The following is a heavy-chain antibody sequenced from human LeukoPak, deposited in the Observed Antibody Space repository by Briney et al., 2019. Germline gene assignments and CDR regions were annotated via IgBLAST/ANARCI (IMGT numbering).Heavy chain of an antibody. J-gene: IGHJ5*02. V-gene: IGHV3-74*01. CDR2: INSDGSST. CDR1: GFTVSSYW. Sequence: GGSLRLSCAASGFTVSSYWMLWVRQAPGKGLVWVSRINSDGSSTSYADSVKGRFTISRDNAKNTLYLQMNSLRAEDTAVYYCASHQYSSGRRGAWFDPWGQGTLVTVSS. CDR3: ASHQYSSGRRGAWFDP. D-gene: IGHD6-19*01.